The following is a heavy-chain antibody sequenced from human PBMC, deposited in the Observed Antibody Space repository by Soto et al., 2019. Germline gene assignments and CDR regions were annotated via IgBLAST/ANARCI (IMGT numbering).Heavy chain of an antibody. CDR3: ARENPYCSSNSCRWFDP. CDR2: IYYSGST. Sequence: TAETLSVTCTFSVGSISSYYWSWIRQPPGKGLEWIGYIYYSGSTNYNPSLKSRVTISVDTSKNQFSLKLRSVTAADTAVYYCARENPYCSSNSCRWFDPWGQGTMVTVSS. J-gene: IGHJ5*02. CDR1: VGSISSYY. D-gene: IGHD2-2*01. V-gene: IGHV4-59*01.